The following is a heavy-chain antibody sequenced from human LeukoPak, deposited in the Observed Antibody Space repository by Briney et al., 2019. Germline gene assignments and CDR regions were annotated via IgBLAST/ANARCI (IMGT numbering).Heavy chain of an antibody. CDR2: IYYSGST. J-gene: IGHJ4*02. CDR3: ARHAPPGRGYYD. Sequence: PSETLSLTCTVSGGSISSSSYYWGWIRQPPGKGLEWIGSIYYSGSTYYNPSLKSRVTISVDTSKNQFSLKLRSVTAADTAVYYCARHAPPGRGYYDWGQGTLVTVSS. D-gene: IGHD3-22*01. V-gene: IGHV4-39*01. CDR1: GGSISSSSYY.